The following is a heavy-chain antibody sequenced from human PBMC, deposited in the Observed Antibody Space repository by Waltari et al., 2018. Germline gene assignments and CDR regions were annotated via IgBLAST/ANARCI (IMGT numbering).Heavy chain of an antibody. J-gene: IGHJ4*02. CDR2: IRSKTDGGTI. Sequence: EIQLVESGGGWFEPGGSLRLSCAASGLTLANAWMSWGRQAPGKGLEWVGRIRSKTDGGTIDYGAPVKGRFTISRDDSKNIVYLQLERLKSEDSGVYYCTIPSGTYDDYWGQGTLVTVSS. D-gene: IGHD1-26*01. CDR3: TIPSGTYDDY. V-gene: IGHV3-15*01. CDR1: GLTLANAW.